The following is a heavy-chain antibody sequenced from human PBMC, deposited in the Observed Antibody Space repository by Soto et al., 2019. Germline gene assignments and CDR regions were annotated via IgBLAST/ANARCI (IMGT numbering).Heavy chain of an antibody. CDR1: GFTFSSYS. V-gene: IGHV3-48*02. D-gene: IGHD6-13*01. CDR2: ISSSSSTI. J-gene: IGHJ6*02. CDR3: AREIRAAAAGGYYYYGMDV. Sequence: GGSLRLSCAASGFTFSSYSMNWVRQAPGKGLEWVSYISSSSSTIYYADSVKGRFTISRDNAKNSLYLQMNSLRDEDTAVYYCAREIRAAAAGGYYYYGMDVWGQGTTVTVSS.